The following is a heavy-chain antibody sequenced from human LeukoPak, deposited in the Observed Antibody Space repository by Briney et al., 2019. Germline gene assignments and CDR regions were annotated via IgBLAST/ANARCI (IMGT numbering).Heavy chain of an antibody. J-gene: IGHJ2*01. V-gene: IGHV3-23*01. CDR1: GFTFSSQG. Sequence: GGPLRLSCAASGFTFSSQGMAWVRQAPAKGLEWVSAITCSGDNTYYADSVKGRFTISINNSKNTLYLQMNRLSAQDTAVYYCAQMQGYFDIWGRGTLVTVSS. CDR2: ITCSGDNT. CDR3: AQMQGYFDI.